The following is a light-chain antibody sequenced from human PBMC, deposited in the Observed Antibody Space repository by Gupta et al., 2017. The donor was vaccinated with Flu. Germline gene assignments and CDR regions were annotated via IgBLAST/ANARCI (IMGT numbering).Light chain of an antibody. Sequence: RATLSCRASQSVSSYLAWYQQKPGQAPRLLIYDASNRASGIPARFSGSGSGTDFTLTISSLEPEDFAIYYCQQRDNWPPGYTFGQGTKLEIK. V-gene: IGKV3-11*01. J-gene: IGKJ2*01. CDR2: DAS. CDR3: QQRDNWPPGYT. CDR1: QSVSSY.